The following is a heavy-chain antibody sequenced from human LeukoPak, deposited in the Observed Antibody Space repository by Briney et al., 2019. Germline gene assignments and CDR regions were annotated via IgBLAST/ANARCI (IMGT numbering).Heavy chain of an antibody. J-gene: IGHJ4*02. V-gene: IGHV4-34*01. CDR1: GGFLSTYH. D-gene: IGHD4-17*01. CDR2: INHSGST. Sequence: SETLSLTCTVRGGFLSTYHWSWIRQPPGKGLEWIGEINHSGSTNYNSSLKSRVSISADTSKNQFSLKLSSVTAADTAVYYCAADYGDLDTFDYWAREPWSSSPQ. CDR3: AADYGDLDTFDY.